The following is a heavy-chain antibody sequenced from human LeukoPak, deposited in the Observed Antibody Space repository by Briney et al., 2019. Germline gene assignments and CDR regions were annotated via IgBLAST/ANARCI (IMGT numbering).Heavy chain of an antibody. CDR2: IYYSGST. CDR3: ARSFYGDYRRDGWFDP. Sequence: PSETLSLNCTVSGGSISSYYWSWIRQPPGKELEWIGYIYYSGSTNYNPSLKSRVTISVDTSKNQFSLKLSSVTAADTAVYYCARSFYGDYRRDGWFDPWGQGTLVTVSS. J-gene: IGHJ5*02. V-gene: IGHV4-59*01. CDR1: GGSISSYY. D-gene: IGHD4-17*01.